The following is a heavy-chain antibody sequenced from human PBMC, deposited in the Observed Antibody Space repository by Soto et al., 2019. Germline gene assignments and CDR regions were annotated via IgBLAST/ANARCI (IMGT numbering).Heavy chain of an antibody. CDR1: GYTFISYA. J-gene: IGHJ6*02. CDR3: ARELQGLYSFGMDV. CDR2: INAGNGNT. D-gene: IGHD2-15*01. V-gene: IGHV1-3*01. Sequence: ASVKVSCKASGYTFISYAIHWVRQAPGQRLEWMGWINAGNGNTKYSQKFQGRVTITRDTSASTAYMELTSLRSEDTAVYYCARELQGLYSFGMDVWGQGTAVTVSS.